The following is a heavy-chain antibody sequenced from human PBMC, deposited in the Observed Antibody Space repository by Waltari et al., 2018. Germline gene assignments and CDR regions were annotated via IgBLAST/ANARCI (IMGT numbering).Heavy chain of an antibody. V-gene: IGHV1-69*08. Sequence: QVQLVQSGAEVKKPGSSVKVSCKASGGTFSSYTISWVRQAPGQGLEWMGRIIPILGIANYAQKFQGRVTITADKSTSTAYMELSSLRSEDTAVYYCARDPPRSGYYRDFDYWGQGTLVTVSS. CDR1: GGTFSSYT. J-gene: IGHJ4*02. CDR2: IIPILGIA. CDR3: ARDPPRSGYYRDFDY. D-gene: IGHD3-3*01.